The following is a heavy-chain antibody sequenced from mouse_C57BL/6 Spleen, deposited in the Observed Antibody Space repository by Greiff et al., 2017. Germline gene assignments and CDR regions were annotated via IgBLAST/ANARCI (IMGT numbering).Heavy chain of an antibody. CDR1: GFTFSSYT. D-gene: IGHD1-1*01. CDR2: ISGGGGNT. Sequence: EVQVVESGGGLVKPGGSLKLSCAASGFTFSSYTMSWVRQTPEKRLEWVATISGGGGNTYYPDSVKGRFTISRDNAKNTLYLQMSSLRSEDTALYYCAKPNYGSSYDYAMDYWGQGTSVTVSS. J-gene: IGHJ4*01. CDR3: AKPNYGSSYDYAMDY. V-gene: IGHV5-9*01.